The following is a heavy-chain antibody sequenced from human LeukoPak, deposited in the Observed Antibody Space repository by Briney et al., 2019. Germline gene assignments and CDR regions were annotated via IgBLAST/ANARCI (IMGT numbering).Heavy chain of an antibody. D-gene: IGHD1-26*01. Sequence: GGSLRLSCAASGFTLSSYWMSWVRQGPGKGLEWVGRIRSKAKSYATEYAESVKGRFTISRDDSKNMAYLQMNSLKTEDTAVYYCSRLQDVGATGFDYWGQGTLVTVSS. CDR3: SRLQDVGATGFDY. CDR1: GFTLSSYW. J-gene: IGHJ4*02. V-gene: IGHV3-73*01. CDR2: IRSKAKSYAT.